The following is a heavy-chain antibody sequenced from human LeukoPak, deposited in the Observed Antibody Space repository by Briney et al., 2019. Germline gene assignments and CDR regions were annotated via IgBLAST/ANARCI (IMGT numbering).Heavy chain of an antibody. CDR3: ARGRSGEYYYGSGSYFNLDY. D-gene: IGHD3-10*01. CDR2: INAGNGNT. Sequence: GASVKVSCKASGYTFTSYAMHWVRQAPGQRLEWMGWINAGNGNTKYSQKFQGRVTITRDTSASTAYMELSSLRSEDTAVYYCARGRSGEYYYGSGSYFNLDYWGQGTLVTVSS. J-gene: IGHJ4*02. V-gene: IGHV1-3*01. CDR1: GYTFTSYA.